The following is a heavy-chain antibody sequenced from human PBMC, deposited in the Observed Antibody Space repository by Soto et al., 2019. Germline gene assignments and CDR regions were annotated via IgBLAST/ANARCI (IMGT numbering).Heavy chain of an antibody. CDR2: ISSSSSTI. CDR1: GFTFSSYS. V-gene: IGHV3-48*02. Sequence: GGSLRLSCAASGFTFSSYSMNWVRQAPGKGLEWVSYISSSSSTIYYADSVKGRFTISRDNAKNSLYLQMNSLRDEDTAVYYCARAYATSYSYGYRARFDPWGQGTLVTVSS. D-gene: IGHD5-18*01. CDR3: ARAYATSYSYGYRARFDP. J-gene: IGHJ5*02.